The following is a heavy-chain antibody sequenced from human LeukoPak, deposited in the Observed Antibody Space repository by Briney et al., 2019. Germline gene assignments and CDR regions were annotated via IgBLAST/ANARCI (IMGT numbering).Heavy chain of an antibody. Sequence: GASVKVSCKASGYTFTGYYMHWVRQAPGQGLEWMGWINPNSGGTNYAQKFQGRVTMTRDTSISTAYMELSRLRSDDTAVYYCAKASRSRITGTTFDYWGQGTLVTVSS. J-gene: IGHJ4*02. D-gene: IGHD1-7*01. CDR1: GYTFTGYY. CDR3: AKASRSRITGTTFDY. CDR2: INPNSGGT. V-gene: IGHV1-2*02.